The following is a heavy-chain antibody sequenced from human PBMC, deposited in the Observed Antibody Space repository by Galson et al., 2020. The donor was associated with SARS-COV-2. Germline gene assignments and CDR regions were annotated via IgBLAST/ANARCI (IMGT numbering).Heavy chain of an antibody. CDR2: IYGGGDNT. V-gene: IGHV3-66*01. D-gene: IGHD5-18*01. CDR3: ARVLGDGYSRDRFDI. Sequence: GGSLRLSCAASGFTVTSNSMSWVRQVPGKGLEWVSVIYGGGDNTHYADSVQGRFSISRDSSKNTLNLQMNSLRADDTAVYYCARVLGDGYSRDRFDIWGQGTMVTVSS. CDR1: GFTVTSNS. J-gene: IGHJ3*02.